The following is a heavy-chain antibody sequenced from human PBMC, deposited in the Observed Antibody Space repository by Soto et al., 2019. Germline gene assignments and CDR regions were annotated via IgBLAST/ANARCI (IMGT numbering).Heavy chain of an antibody. CDR1: GYTFTGYY. D-gene: IGHD5-12*01. V-gene: IGHV1-2*02. J-gene: IGHJ4*02. CDR2: INPNSGRT. Sequence: GSVKVSCKASGYTFTGYYMHWVRQAPGQGLEWMGWINPNSGRTNYAQKFQGRVTMTRDTSISTAYMELSRLRSDDTAVYYRAREKGYSVNDYWGQGTLVTVSP. CDR3: AREKGYSVNDY.